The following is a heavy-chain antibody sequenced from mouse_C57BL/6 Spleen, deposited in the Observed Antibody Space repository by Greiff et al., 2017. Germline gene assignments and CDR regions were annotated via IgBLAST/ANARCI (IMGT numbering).Heavy chain of an antibody. CDR2: ISSGSSSN. J-gene: IGHJ2*01. Sequence: EVKLMESGGGLVKPGGSLKLSCAASGFTFSDYGMHWVRQAPEKGLEWVAYISSGSSSNYYADTVRGRFTISRDNAKNTLFLQMTSLRYEDTAMYYCARSLDYWGQGTTLTVSS. CDR3: ARSLDY. CDR1: GFTFSDYG. V-gene: IGHV5-17*01.